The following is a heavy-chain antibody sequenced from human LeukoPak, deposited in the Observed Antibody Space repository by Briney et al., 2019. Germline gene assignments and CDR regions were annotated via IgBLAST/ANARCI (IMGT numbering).Heavy chain of an antibody. CDR1: GYSISSGYY. J-gene: IGHJ4*02. D-gene: IGHD1-26*01. CDR2: IYHSGST. V-gene: IGHV4-38-2*02. CDR3: ARGKSRGSHIDY. Sequence: SETLSLTCTVSGYSISSGYYWGWIRQPPGQGLEWIGSIYHSGSTYYKPSLKSRVTISVDTSKNQFSLRLRSVTAADTAVYYCARGKSRGSHIDYWGQGTLVTVSS.